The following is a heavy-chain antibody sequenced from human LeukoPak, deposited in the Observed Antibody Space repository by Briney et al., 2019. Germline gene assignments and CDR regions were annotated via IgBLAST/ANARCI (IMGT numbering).Heavy chain of an antibody. CDR1: GFTFSSYA. V-gene: IGHV3-23*01. J-gene: IGHJ5*02. CDR2: ISGSDGTT. Sequence: GGSLRLSCAASGFTFSSYAMSWVRQAPGKGLEWVSAISGSDGTTYYANSVKGRFTFSRDNSKNTLYLQMNSLRAEDTAIYYCARMIRDYGDSNWFDPWGQGTLVTVSS. CDR3: ARMIRDYGDSNWFDP. D-gene: IGHD4-17*01.